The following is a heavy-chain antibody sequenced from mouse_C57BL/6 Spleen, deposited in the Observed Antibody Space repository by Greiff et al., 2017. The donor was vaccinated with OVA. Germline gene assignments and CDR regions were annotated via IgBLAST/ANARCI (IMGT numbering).Heavy chain of an antibody. V-gene: IGHV1-15*01. J-gene: IGHJ4*01. CDR2: IDPETGGT. Sequence: VKLVESGAELVRPGASVTLSCKASGYTFTDYEMHWVKQTPVHGLEWIGAIDPETGGTAYNQKFKGKAILTADKSSSTAYMELRSLTSEDSAVYYCTLGAYYSNYDYAMDYWGQGTSVTVSS. CDR3: TLGAYYSNYDYAMDY. CDR1: GYTFTDYE. D-gene: IGHD2-5*01.